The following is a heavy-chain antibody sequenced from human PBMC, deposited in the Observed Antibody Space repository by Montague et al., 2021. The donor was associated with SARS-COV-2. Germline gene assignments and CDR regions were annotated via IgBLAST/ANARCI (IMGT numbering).Heavy chain of an antibody. Sequence: PALVKPTQALTLTCTFSGFSLSTSAVSVAWIRQPPGKALEWLALIYGDDDERYSPSLKSRLTITKDTSKTQVVLTMTNMDPVDSATYYCAYKFPSNSGSPFTSWGLGTMVTVSS. CDR3: AYKFPSNSGSPFTS. J-gene: IGHJ5*02. V-gene: IGHV2-5*02. CDR2: IYGDDDE. D-gene: IGHD1-26*01. CDR1: GFSLSTSAVS.